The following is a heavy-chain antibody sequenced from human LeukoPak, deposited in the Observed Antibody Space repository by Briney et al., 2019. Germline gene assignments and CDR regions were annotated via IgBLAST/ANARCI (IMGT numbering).Heavy chain of an antibody. CDR3: AGGRYDSSGYYPDY. D-gene: IGHD3-22*01. CDR1: GGSISNFY. Sequence: SETLSLTCTVSGGSISNFYWNWIRLPAGKGLEWIGRIYTSGSTNYNPSLKSRVTMSVDTSKNQFSLKLSSVTAADTAVYYCAGGRYDSSGYYPDYWGPGTLVTVSS. CDR2: IYTSGST. V-gene: IGHV4-4*07. J-gene: IGHJ4*02.